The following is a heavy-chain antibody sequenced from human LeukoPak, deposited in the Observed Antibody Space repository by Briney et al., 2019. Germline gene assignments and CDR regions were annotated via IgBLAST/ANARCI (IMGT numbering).Heavy chain of an antibody. CDR2: ISSTGSTI. Sequence: GGSLRLSCAASGFTFSFYSMNWVRQAPGKGLEWVSYISSTGSTIFYADSVKGRFSISRDNSKNTLYLQMNSLRAEDTAVYYCAKQTVGRTSKGLDYWGQGTLVTVSS. V-gene: IGHV3-48*01. D-gene: IGHD1-26*01. CDR3: AKQTVGRTSKGLDY. CDR1: GFTFSFYS. J-gene: IGHJ4*02.